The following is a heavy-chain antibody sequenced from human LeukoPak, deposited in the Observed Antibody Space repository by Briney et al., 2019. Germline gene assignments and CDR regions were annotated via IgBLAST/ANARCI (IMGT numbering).Heavy chain of an antibody. CDR1: GYTFTSYG. CDR3: ARSVTIFEVAGDAFDP. Sequence: ASVKVSCKASGYTFTSYGISWVRQAPGQGLEWMGWISAYNGNTNYAQKLQGRVTMTTDTSTSTAYMELRSLRSDDTAVYYCARSVTIFEVAGDAFDPWGQGTLVTVSS. D-gene: IGHD3-3*01. J-gene: IGHJ5*02. V-gene: IGHV1-18*01. CDR2: ISAYNGNT.